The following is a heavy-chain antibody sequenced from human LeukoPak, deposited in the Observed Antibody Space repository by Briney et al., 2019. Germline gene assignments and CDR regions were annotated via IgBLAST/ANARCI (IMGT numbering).Heavy chain of an antibody. V-gene: IGHV3-66*01. CDR3: ARGGYGDYPTDY. CDR2: IYSGGST. D-gene: IGHD4-17*01. J-gene: IGHJ4*02. CDR1: GFTVSSKY. Sequence: GGSLGLSCAASGFTVSSKYMSWVRQAPGKGLEWVSVIYSGGSTYYADSVKGRFTISRDNSKNTLYLQMNSLRAEDTAVYYCARGGYGDYPTDYWGQGTLVTVSS.